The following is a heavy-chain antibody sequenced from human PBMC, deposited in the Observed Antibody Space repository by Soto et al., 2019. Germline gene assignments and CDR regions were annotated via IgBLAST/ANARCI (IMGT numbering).Heavy chain of an antibody. CDR3: AGRSSLASVQVYFGEISNYNWFDP. D-gene: IGHD3-10*01. Sequence: SETLSLTCTVSNGSISSPIYYWGWIRQPPGKGLEWIGSIYHSGSTYYNPSLQGRVTISVDTSKNQFSLKLSSVTAADTAVYFCAGRSSLASVQVYFGEISNYNWFDPWGQGTLVTVSS. J-gene: IGHJ5*02. CDR1: NGSISSPIYY. V-gene: IGHV4-39*01. CDR2: IYHSGST.